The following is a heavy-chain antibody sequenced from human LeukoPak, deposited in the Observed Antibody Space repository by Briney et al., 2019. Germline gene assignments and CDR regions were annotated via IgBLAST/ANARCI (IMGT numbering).Heavy chain of an antibody. Sequence: RPSETLSLACTVSGGSISSSSYYWGWIRQPPGKGLEWIGSVYYSGSTYYNPPLKSRVTISVDTSKNQFSLKLSSVTAADTAVYYCARKLAYCGGDCYPFDPWGQGTLVTVSS. CDR1: GGSISSSSYY. CDR3: ARKLAYCGGDCYPFDP. V-gene: IGHV4-39*07. CDR2: VYYSGST. J-gene: IGHJ5*02. D-gene: IGHD2-21*02.